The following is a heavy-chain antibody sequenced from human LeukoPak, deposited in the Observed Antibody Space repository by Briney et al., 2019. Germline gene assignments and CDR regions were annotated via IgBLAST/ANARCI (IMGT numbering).Heavy chain of an antibody. D-gene: IGHD6-13*01. CDR3: ARDPYSSSWYPVSYCYYGMDV. CDR2: INPNSGGT. J-gene: IGHJ6*02. V-gene: IGHV1-2*02. CDR1: GYTFTGYY. Sequence: GASVKVSFKASGYTFTGYYMHWVRQAPGQGLELIGWINPNSGGTNYAQTFQGRVTMTRDTSISTAYMELSRLRSDDTAVYYCARDPYSSSWYPVSYCYYGMDVWGQGTTVTVSS.